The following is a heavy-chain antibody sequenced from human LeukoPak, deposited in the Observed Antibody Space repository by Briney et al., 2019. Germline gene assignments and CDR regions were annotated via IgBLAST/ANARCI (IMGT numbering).Heavy chain of an antibody. J-gene: IGHJ4*02. CDR1: GFTFSSYT. D-gene: IGHD2-2*01. CDR3: ARDVLSYGDYGVDY. V-gene: IGHV3-48*02. Sequence: PGGSLRLSCAASGFTFSSYTMTWVRQAPGKGLEWVSYISGSSTTIYYADSVKGRFTISRDNAKNSLYLQMNSLRDEDTAVYYCARDVLSYGDYGVDYWGQGTLVTVSS. CDR2: ISGSSTTI.